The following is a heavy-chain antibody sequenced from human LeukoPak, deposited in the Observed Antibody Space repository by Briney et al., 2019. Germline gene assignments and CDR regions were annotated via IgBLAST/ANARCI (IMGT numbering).Heavy chain of an antibody. Sequence: GGSLKLSCAASGFTFSGSAMHWVRQASGKGLEWVGRIRSKANSYATAYAASVKGRFTISRDDSKNTAYLQMNSLKTKDTAVYYCTRQYYDFWSGDPHAFDIWGQGTVVTASS. CDR3: TRQYYDFWSGDPHAFDI. V-gene: IGHV3-73*01. J-gene: IGHJ3*02. CDR2: IRSKANSYAT. CDR1: GFTFSGSA. D-gene: IGHD3-3*01.